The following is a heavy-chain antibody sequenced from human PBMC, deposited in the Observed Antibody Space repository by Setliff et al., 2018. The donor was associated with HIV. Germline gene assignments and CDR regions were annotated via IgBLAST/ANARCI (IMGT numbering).Heavy chain of an antibody. Sequence: QPGGSLRLSCAASGFTVSSDYMSWVRQAPGKGLESVANVKQDGTETLYVDSVKGRFTISRDNANNLVYLQMNSLRVEDTAVYFCARWGSGSYERVFDYWGQGILVTVSS. J-gene: IGHJ4*02. D-gene: IGHD1-26*01. CDR1: GFTVSSDY. V-gene: IGHV3-7*01. CDR2: VKQDGTET. CDR3: ARWGSGSYERVFDY.